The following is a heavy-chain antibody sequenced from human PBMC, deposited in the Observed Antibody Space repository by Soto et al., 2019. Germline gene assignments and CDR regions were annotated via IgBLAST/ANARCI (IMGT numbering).Heavy chain of an antibody. Sequence: ASVKVSCKVSGYTLTELSMHWVRQAPGKGLEWMGGFDPEDGETIYAQKFQGRVTMTEDTSTDTAYMELSSLRSEDTAVYYCATPTGRYYDSSGYYGPAAFDIWGQGTMVTVSS. J-gene: IGHJ3*02. CDR2: FDPEDGET. CDR3: ATPTGRYYDSSGYYGPAAFDI. V-gene: IGHV1-24*01. CDR1: GYTLTELS. D-gene: IGHD3-22*01.